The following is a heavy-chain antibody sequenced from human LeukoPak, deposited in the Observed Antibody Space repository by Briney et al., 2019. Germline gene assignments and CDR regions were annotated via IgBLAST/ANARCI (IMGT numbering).Heavy chain of an antibody. J-gene: IGHJ6*03. Sequence: ASVKVSCKASGYTFTGYYIHWVRQAPGQGLEWMGWINPNSGGTNYAQKFQGRVTMTRDTSISTAYMELSRLRSDDTAVYYCARDAGSGSGYFYYYYYMDVWGKGTTVTVSS. CDR1: GYTFTGYY. V-gene: IGHV1-2*02. CDR3: ARDAGSGSGYFYYYYYMDV. CDR2: INPNSGGT. D-gene: IGHD3-22*01.